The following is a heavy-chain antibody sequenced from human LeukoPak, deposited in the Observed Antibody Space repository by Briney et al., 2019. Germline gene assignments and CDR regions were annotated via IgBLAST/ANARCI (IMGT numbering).Heavy chain of an antibody. D-gene: IGHD3-22*01. CDR3: VRLSSGYYYDH. CDR2: ISTDGTGT. CDR1: GFTLKAYS. V-gene: IGHV3-64D*09. J-gene: IGHJ4*02. Sequence: GGSLRPSCSASGFTLKAYSMHWVRQAPGKGLEYVSSISTDGTGTYYADSVKGRFIISRDNSRDNSKNTLYLQMRSLRAEDTAVYYCVRLSSGYYYDHWGQGTLVTVSS.